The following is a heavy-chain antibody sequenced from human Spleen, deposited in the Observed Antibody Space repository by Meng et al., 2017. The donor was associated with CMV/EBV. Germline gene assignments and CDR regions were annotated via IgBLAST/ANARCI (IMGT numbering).Heavy chain of an antibody. Sequence: CSVSGGSVNNPNYYWSWIRQSPGKGLEWIGYISYSGSTTYNPSLNSRVIIAMDKSKNQFSLNLFSLTPADSALYYCARQWAGSSFDYWGQGALVTVSS. CDR1: GGSVNNPNYY. V-gene: IGHV4-61*01. CDR2: ISYSGST. CDR3: ARQWAGSSFDY. J-gene: IGHJ4*02. D-gene: IGHD1-26*01.